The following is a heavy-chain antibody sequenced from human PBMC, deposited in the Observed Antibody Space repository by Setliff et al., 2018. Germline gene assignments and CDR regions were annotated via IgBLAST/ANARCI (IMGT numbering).Heavy chain of an antibody. CDR3: ASCPIRERYFDY. V-gene: IGHV4-30-2*02. Sequence: SETLSLTCAVSGGSISSGDASWSWVRQPPGKGLEWIGYIYHAGSTYYNPSLESRVTISIDKPNKQFSLELSSVTAADTAVYYCASCPIRERYFDYWGQGTLVTVSS. CDR1: GGSISSGDAS. CDR2: IYHAGST. J-gene: IGHJ4*02. D-gene: IGHD2-15*01.